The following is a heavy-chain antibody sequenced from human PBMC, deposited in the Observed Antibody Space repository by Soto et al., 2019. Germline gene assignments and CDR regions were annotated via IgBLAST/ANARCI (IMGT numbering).Heavy chain of an antibody. V-gene: IGHV3-7*03. CDR2: INQDGSAT. D-gene: IGHD7-27*01. CDR1: GLTFSTTW. Sequence: EVQLVESGGGLVQPGGSLRLSCAVSGLTFSTTWMTWVRQAPGKGLEWLASINQDGSATYYVDSVKSRFTISRDNAKNSLYLQLNSLRAEASATYYCARDRGPNALDYWGQGTLVTVSS. J-gene: IGHJ4*02. CDR3: ARDRGPNALDY.